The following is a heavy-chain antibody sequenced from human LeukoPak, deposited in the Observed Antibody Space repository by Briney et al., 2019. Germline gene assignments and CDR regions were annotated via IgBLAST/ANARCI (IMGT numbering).Heavy chain of an antibody. CDR3: ARVTRWLQFNYFDY. CDR2: IYYSGST. Sequence: PSETLSLTCTVSGGSISSSSYYWGWIRQPPGKGLEWIGSIYYSGSTYYNPSLKSRVTISVDTSKNQFSLKLSSVTAADTAVYYCARVTRWLQFNYFDYWGQGTLVTVSS. J-gene: IGHJ4*02. V-gene: IGHV4-39*07. CDR1: GGSISSSSYY. D-gene: IGHD5-24*01.